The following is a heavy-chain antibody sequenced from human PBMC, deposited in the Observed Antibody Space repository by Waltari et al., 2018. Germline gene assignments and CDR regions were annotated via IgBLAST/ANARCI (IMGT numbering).Heavy chain of an antibody. D-gene: IGHD3-3*01. CDR3: AGGDFHYDFWSGYYLGYFDY. J-gene: IGHJ4*02. CDR2: IIPILGTA. Sequence: QVQLVQSGAEVKKPGSSVKVTCKASGGTLSSYAISWVRQAHGQGLEWMGGIIPILGTANYAQKFQGRVTITADESTSTAYMELSSLRSEDTAVYYCAGGDFHYDFWSGYYLGYFDYWGQGTLVTVSS. CDR1: GGTLSSYA. V-gene: IGHV1-69*11.